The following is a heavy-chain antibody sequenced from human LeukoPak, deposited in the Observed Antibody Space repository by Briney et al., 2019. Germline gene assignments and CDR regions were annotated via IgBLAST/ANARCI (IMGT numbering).Heavy chain of an antibody. Sequence: PGGSLRLSCAASGFTFSTYTMYWVRHPPGKRLEWVSIIGSSGGSIHHADSVKGRFTISRDNSKNALYLQMNSLRVEDTAVYYCAIDPNWGTHSWGQGVLVTVSS. CDR3: AIDPNWGTHS. J-gene: IGHJ4*02. D-gene: IGHD7-27*01. CDR2: IGSSGGSI. V-gene: IGHV3-23*01. CDR1: GFTFSTYT.